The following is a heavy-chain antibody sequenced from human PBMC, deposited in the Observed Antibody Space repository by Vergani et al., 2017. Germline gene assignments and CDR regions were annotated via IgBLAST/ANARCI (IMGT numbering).Heavy chain of an antibody. CDR1: GFTLSFAW. CDR2: VKSKSDGGLI. CDR3: AAGVWFGDGDI. J-gene: IGHJ3*02. D-gene: IGHD3-10*01. Sequence: EVQLVESGGGLVKPGGSLRVSCAPSGFTLSFAWMSWVRRAPGKGLEWVGRVKSKSDGGLIDYAAPVKGRFTISRDDSRNMLYLQMNSRIAEDTAVYFCAAGVWFGDGDIWGRGTMVTVSS. V-gene: IGHV3-15*01.